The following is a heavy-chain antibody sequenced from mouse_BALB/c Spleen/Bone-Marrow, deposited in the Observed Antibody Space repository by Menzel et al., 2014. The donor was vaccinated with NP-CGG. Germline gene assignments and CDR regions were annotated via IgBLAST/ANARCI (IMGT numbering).Heavy chain of an antibody. D-gene: IGHD1-1*01. CDR1: GYSFTGYT. J-gene: IGHJ2*01. V-gene: IGHV1-18*01. Sequence: EVQRVESGPELVKPGASMKISCKASGYSFTGYTMNWVKQSHGKNLEWIGLINPYNGGTSYNQKFKGKATLTVDKSSSTAYMELLSLTSEDSAVYYCARLDYYGSSSYFDYWGQGTTLTVSS. CDR3: ARLDYYGSSSYFDY. CDR2: INPYNGGT.